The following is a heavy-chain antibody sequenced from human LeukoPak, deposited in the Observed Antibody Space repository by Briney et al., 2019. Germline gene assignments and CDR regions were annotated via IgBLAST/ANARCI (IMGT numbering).Heavy chain of an antibody. CDR1: GVSISKYQ. D-gene: IGHD4-17*01. J-gene: IGHJ5*02. CDR3: ARQTTEGFDH. Sequence: SETLSLTRNVAGVSISKYQERWIRQPPGKGLEWIGYIYYSGSTNYNPSLKSRVTISIDTSKNQFSLKLSSVDAADTVVYYCARQTTEGFDHWGQGVLVTVSS. CDR2: IYYSGST. V-gene: IGHV4-59*01.